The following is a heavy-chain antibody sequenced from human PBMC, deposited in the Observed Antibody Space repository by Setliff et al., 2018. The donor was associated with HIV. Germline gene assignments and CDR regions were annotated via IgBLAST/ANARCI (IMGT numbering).Heavy chain of an antibody. Sequence: ASVKVSCKASGYTFTSYYIHWVRQAPGQGLEWMGEINPSGGSTSYSEKVRGRATMTRDTSRRTVYMELSSLRFDDTAVYFCASGRCIYGSGALEAYDIWGQGTMVTVSS. CDR1: GYTFTSYY. V-gene: IGHV1-46*01. J-gene: IGHJ3*02. D-gene: IGHD3-10*01. CDR3: ASGRCIYGSGALEAYDI. CDR2: INPSGGST.